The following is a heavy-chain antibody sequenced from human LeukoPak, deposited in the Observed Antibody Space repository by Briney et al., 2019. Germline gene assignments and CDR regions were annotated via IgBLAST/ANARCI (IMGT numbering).Heavy chain of an antibody. CDR3: ARGFYSSGYYYFRFDP. V-gene: IGHV4-34*01. CDR1: GGSFSGYY. Sequence: SKTLSLTCAVYGGSFSGYYWSWIRQPPGKGLEWIGEINHSGSTNYNPSLKSRVTISVDTSKNQFSLKLSSVTAADTAVYYCARGFYSSGYYYFRFDPWGQGTLVTVSS. CDR2: INHSGST. D-gene: IGHD3-22*01. J-gene: IGHJ5*02.